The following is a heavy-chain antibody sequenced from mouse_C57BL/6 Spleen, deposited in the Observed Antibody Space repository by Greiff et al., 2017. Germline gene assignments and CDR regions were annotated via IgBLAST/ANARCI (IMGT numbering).Heavy chain of an antibody. CDR2: IYPYNGVS. D-gene: IGHD4-1*01. CDR1: GYSFTGYY. V-gene: IGHV1-31*01. J-gene: IGHJ4*01. CDR3: ATDGTGAMDY. Sequence: EVQVVESGPELVKPGASVKISCKASGYSFTGYYMHWVKQSHGNILDWIGYIYPYNGVSSYNQKFKGQATLTVDKSSSTAYMELRSLTSEDSAVYDCATDGTGAMDYWGQGTSVTVSS.